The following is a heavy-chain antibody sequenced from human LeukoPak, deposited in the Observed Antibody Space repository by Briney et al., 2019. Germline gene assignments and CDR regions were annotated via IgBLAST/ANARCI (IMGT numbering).Heavy chain of an antibody. V-gene: IGHV4-39*02. CDR1: GGSISSSSYY. Sequence: SETLSLTCTVSGGSISSSSYYWGWIRQPPGKGLEWIGSIYYSGSTYYNPSLKSRVTISVDTSKNQFSLKPSSVTAADTAVYCCARERRIAVAVDYWGQGTLVTVSS. CDR2: IYYSGST. D-gene: IGHD6-19*01. J-gene: IGHJ4*02. CDR3: ARERRIAVAVDY.